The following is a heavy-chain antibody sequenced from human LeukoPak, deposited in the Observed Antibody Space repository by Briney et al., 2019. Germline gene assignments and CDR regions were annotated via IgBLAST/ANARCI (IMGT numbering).Heavy chain of an antibody. CDR2: IKNDGNRT. V-gene: IGHV3-74*01. CDR3: ARGHIVVLTAPDY. D-gene: IGHD2-21*02. J-gene: IGHJ4*02. Sequence: PGGSLRLSCAASGFTFSNYWMHWVRQAPGKGLVWVSRIKNDGNRTSYADSVKGRFTISRDNAKNTLYLQMNSLRAEDTAMYYCARGHIVVLTAPDYWGQGTLVTVSS. CDR1: GFTFSNYW.